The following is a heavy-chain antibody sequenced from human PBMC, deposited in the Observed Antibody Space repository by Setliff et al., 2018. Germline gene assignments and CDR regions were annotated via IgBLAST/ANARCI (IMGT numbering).Heavy chain of an antibody. Sequence: ESGPTLVNPTETLTLTCTFSGFSLSTNTVGVGWIRQPPGKALEWLAVIFWDDDKRYSPSLQHRLTINKDTSKNQVVLTMTNMDPVDTATYYCAHDGRWSTVPLEYWGQGSLVTVSS. CDR1: GFSLSTNTVG. V-gene: IGHV2-5*02. D-gene: IGHD1-26*01. CDR3: AHDGRWSTVPLEY. CDR2: IFWDDDK. J-gene: IGHJ4*02.